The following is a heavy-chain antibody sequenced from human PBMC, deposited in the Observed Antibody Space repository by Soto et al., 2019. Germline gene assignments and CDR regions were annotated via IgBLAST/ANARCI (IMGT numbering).Heavy chain of an antibody. CDR3: ARGRQLVPNYYYGMDV. J-gene: IGHJ6*02. V-gene: IGHV1-3*01. CDR2: INAGNGNT. CDR1: GYTFTSYA. Sequence: QVQLVQSGAEVKKPGASVKVSCKASGYTFTSYAMHWVRQAPGQRLEWMGWINAGNGNTKYSQKFQGRVTITRDTSASTAYRELSSLRSEDTAVYYCARGRQLVPNYYYGMDVWGQGTTVTVSS. D-gene: IGHD6-13*01.